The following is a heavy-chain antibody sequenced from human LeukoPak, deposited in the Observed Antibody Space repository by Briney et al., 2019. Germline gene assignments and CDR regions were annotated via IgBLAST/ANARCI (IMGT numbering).Heavy chain of an antibody. CDR2: IYYTGST. CDR1: GGSISSDY. CDR3: ARGYCSGGSCYSWWFDP. V-gene: IGHV4-59*01. Sequence: SETLSLTCTVSGGSISSDYWTWIRQPPGKGLEWIGYIYYTGSTNYNPSLKSRVTMSVGTSRNQFSLELTSVTAADTAVYYCARGYCSGGSCYSWWFDPWGQGTLVDVSS. J-gene: IGHJ5*02. D-gene: IGHD2-15*01.